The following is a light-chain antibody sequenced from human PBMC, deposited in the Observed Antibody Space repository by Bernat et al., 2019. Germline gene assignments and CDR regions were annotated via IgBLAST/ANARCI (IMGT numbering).Light chain of an antibody. CDR1: SLRMYY. CDR3: NSRDSSGKHLGG. CDR2: GQN. V-gene: IGLV3-19*01. Sequence: SSELTQDPAVSVALGQTARITCQGDSLRMYYASWYQVKPGQAPLLVIYGQNNRPSGIPDRFSGSSSGNTASLTITGTQAEDEAEYYCNSRDSSGKHLGGFGGGTKLTVL. J-gene: IGLJ2*01.